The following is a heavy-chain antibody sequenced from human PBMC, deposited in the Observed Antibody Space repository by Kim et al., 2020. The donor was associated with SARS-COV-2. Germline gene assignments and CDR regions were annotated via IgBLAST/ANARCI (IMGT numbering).Heavy chain of an antibody. Sequence: YNPSLKSRVTISVDTSKNQFSLKLSSVTAADTAVYYCARDKHYYDSGFDPWGQGTLVTVSS. V-gene: IGHV4-31*02. D-gene: IGHD3-22*01. J-gene: IGHJ5*02. CDR3: ARDKHYYDSGFDP.